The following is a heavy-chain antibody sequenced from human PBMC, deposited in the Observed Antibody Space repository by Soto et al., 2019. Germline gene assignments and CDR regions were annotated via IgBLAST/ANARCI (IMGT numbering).Heavy chain of an antibody. V-gene: IGHV3-74*01. CDR2: ISSDGSTT. CDR3: ERELRPPDY. CDR1: GFTFSTFR. D-gene: IGHD6-6*01. Sequence: EVRLVESGGGLVQPGGSLRLSCAASGFTFSTFRRPWVRQTPGKGLVWVSRISSDGSTTHYADSVKGRFTIARDNAKGSLYLQMNGLRAEDTAVYYCERELRPPDYWGQGTLVTVSS. J-gene: IGHJ4*02.